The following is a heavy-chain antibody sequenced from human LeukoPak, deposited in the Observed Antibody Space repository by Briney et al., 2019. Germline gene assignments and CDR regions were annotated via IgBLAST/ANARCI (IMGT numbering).Heavy chain of an antibody. CDR1: GGSISSFY. CDR3: ARIYYGDNWFDP. J-gene: IGHJ5*02. Sequence: SETLSLTCTVSGGSISSFYWTWIRQPPGKGLEWIGYLYYSGSTYYNPSLKSRVTISLDTSKNQVSLKLSSVTAADTAVYYCARIYYGDNWFDPWGQGTLVTVSS. V-gene: IGHV4-59*08. CDR2: LYYSGST. D-gene: IGHD3-10*01.